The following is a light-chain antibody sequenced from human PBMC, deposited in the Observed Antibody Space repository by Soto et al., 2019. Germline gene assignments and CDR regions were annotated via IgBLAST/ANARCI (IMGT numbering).Light chain of an antibody. J-gene: IGLJ3*02. CDR1: SSNLGAGYD. CDR2: GNN. CDR3: QSFDSSLSGWV. Sequence: QSVLTQPPSVSGAPGQRVTISCTGSSSNLGAGYDIHWYQHLPGTAPKLLIYGNNNRPSGVPDRFSGSRSGTSASLAITGLPGEDESDYYCQSFDSSLSGWVFGGGTKVTVL. V-gene: IGLV1-40*01.